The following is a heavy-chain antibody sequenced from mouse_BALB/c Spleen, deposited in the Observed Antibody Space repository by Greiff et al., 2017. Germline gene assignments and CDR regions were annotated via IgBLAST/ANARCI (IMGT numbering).Heavy chain of an antibody. CDR3: TRGYYYGSSGYWYFDV. Sequence: EVKLVESGGGLVQPGGSMKLSCVASGFTFSNYWMNWVRQSPEKGLEWVAEIRLKSNNYATHYAESVKGRFTISRDDSKSSVYLQMNNLRAEDTGIYYGTRGYYYGSSGYWYFDVWGAGTTVTVSS. CDR2: IRLKSNNYAT. D-gene: IGHD1-1*01. CDR1: GFTFSNYW. V-gene: IGHV6-6*02. J-gene: IGHJ1*01.